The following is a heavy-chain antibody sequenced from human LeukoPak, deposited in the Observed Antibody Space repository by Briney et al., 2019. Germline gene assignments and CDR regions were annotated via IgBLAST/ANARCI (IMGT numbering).Heavy chain of an antibody. CDR3: ARHRLLRFWFDP. J-gene: IGHJ5*02. CDR2: IYYSGST. Sequence: SETLSLTCTVSGGSISSSSYYWGWIRQPPGKGLGWIGSIYYSGSTYYNPSLKSRVTISVDTSENQFSLKLSSVTAADTAVYYSARHRLLRFWFDPWGEGTLVTVSS. CDR1: GGSISSSSYY. V-gene: IGHV4-39*01. D-gene: IGHD3-3*01.